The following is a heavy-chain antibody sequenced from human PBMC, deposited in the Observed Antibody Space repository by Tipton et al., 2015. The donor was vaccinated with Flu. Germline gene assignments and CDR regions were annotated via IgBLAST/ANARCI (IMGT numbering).Heavy chain of an antibody. Sequence: TLSLTFTVSSGSIRSTNYFCAWIRQPPGKRLELIGSIYPTGTTYYNPSLKSRVTISVDTSKRQFSLMLKSVTAADTAVYFCARLSYYDVDLKNFYFDYWGQGALVTVSS. CDR2: IYPTGTT. V-gene: IGHV4-39*01. D-gene: IGHD3-10*02. CDR3: ARLSYYDVDLKNFYFDY. CDR1: SGSIRSTNYF. J-gene: IGHJ4*02.